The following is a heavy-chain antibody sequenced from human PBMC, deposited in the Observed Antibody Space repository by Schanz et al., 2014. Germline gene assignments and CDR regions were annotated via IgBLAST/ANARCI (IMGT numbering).Heavy chain of an antibody. CDR3: ARPSGSYFWAFDI. V-gene: IGHV3-66*01. CDR2: IYPDGST. CDR1: GFTVDSNY. D-gene: IGHD3-10*01. J-gene: IGHJ3*02. Sequence: VQLVESGGGLVKPGGSLRLSCAASGFTVDSNYMSWVRQAPGKGLEWVSIIYPDGSTNYGDSMKGRFTVSRDEWKNTLYLQMNSLRGEDSAVYYCARPSGSYFWAFDILGQGTMVTVSS.